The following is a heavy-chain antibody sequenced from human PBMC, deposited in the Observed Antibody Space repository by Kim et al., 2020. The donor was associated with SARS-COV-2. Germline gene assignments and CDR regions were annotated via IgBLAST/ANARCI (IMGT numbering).Heavy chain of an antibody. V-gene: IGHV3-15*01. D-gene: IGHD4-17*01. Sequence: GGSLRLSCAASGFTFNNAWMSWVRQAPGKGLEWIGRIKSRTDGGTIDYAAFVKGRFIISRDDSKDTLYLQMGSLKAEDTAIYYCTTVGLVLRAACDYWGQGTLVTVSS. J-gene: IGHJ4*02. CDR2: IKSRTDGGTI. CDR1: GFTFNNAW. CDR3: TTVGLVLRAACDY.